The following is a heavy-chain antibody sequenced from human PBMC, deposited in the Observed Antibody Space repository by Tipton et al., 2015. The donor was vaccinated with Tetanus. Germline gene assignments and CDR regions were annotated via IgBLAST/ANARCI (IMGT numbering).Heavy chain of an antibody. CDR3: VRSLLWYGESKYSFDT. CDR2: LSSTSTYI. D-gene: IGHD3-10*01. CDR1: GFTFHRYT. Sequence: SLRLSCAASGFTFHRYTMTWVRQAPGKGLEWVSSLSSTSTYIYYSDSVKGRFTISRDNAKTSLYLQMNSLRAEDTAVYYCVRSLLWYGESKYSFDTWGQRALVTVSS. V-gene: IGHV3-21*01. J-gene: IGHJ4*02.